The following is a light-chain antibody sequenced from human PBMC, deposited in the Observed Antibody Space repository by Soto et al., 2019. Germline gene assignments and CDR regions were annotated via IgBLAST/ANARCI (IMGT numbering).Light chain of an antibody. CDR1: QSVSNNY. CDR2: GAS. Sequence: EIVLTQSPCTLSLSPGERATLSCRASQSVSNNYLAWYQQKPGQAPRLLIYGASNRDTGIPDRFSGSGSGTDFTLTITRLEPEDFAIYYCQQYNNWPRTFGQGTRVEIK. CDR3: QQYNNWPRT. V-gene: IGKV3-20*01. J-gene: IGKJ1*01.